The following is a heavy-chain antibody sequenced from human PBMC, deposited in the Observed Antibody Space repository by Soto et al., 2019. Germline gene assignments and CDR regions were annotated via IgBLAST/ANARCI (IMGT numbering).Heavy chain of an antibody. Sequence: QVQLVQSGAEVKKPGASVKVSCKASGYTFTSYAMHWVRQAPGQRLEWMGWINAGNGNTKYSQKFQGRVTITRDTSASTAYMELSRLRSEDKAVYYCARDPARPPARRATRSWFDPWGQGTLVTVSS. V-gene: IGHV1-3*01. CDR2: INAGNGNT. D-gene: IGHD6-6*01. CDR3: ARDPARPPARRATRSWFDP. CDR1: GYTFTSYA. J-gene: IGHJ5*02.